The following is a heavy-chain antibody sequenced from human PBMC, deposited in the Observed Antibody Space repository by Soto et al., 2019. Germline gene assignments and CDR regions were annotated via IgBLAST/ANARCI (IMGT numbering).Heavy chain of an antibody. V-gene: IGHV4-59*01. D-gene: IGHD5-18*01. CDR2: IDYRGRT. CDR3: ARGSPEAGYSYSETVCVAS. Sequence: QVQLQESGPGLVKPSETLSLTCTVSGGSISSSYWSWIRQPPGKGLEWIGYIDYRGRTHYNPSLKVRVTISVVTYKNQFSLRRSSVTAADTAVYYCARGSPEAGYSYSETVCVASWGQGTLVTVS. J-gene: IGHJ4*02. CDR1: GGSISSSY.